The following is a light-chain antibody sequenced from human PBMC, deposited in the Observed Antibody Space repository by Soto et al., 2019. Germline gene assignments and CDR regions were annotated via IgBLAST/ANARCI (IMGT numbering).Light chain of an antibody. J-gene: IGKJ4*01. CDR2: GAS. Sequence: DVQMTQSPSSLSASVGDRVTITCRASQDINSYLAWYQQKPGNAPKSLIYGASSLQTGVPSRFSGSESGTDFTLTISNLQPEDSATYYCQQYNIYPLTFGGGTKAEIK. CDR3: QQYNIYPLT. V-gene: IGKV1D-16*01. CDR1: QDINSY.